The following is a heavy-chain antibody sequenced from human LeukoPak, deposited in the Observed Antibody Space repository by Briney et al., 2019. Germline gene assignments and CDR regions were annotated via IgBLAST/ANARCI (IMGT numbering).Heavy chain of an antibody. CDR3: ARDGLHYDSSGYYVDY. D-gene: IGHD3-22*01. CDR1: GFTVSNNY. V-gene: IGHV3-66*01. CDR2: IYSGGST. Sequence: GGSLRLSCAASGFTVSNNYMSWVRQAPGKGLEWVSVIYSGGSTYYADSVKGRFTISRDNSKNTLYLQMNSLRAEDTAVYHCARDGLHYDSSGYYVDYWGQGTLVTVSS. J-gene: IGHJ4*02.